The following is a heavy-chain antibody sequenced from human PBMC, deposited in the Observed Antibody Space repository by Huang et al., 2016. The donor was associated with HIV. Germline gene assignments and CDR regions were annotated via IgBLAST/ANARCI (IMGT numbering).Heavy chain of an antibody. CDR1: GFTFNKFG. J-gene: IGHJ4*02. V-gene: IGHV3-30*18. D-gene: IGHD1-26*01. Sequence: QVQLVESGGGVVQPGRSLRLSCAAFGFTFNKFGMNWVRQAPGNGLGWVEIISYDGSIKYHADTVKGRFTISRDNSKNTVYLQMNSLRVEDTAVYYCAKDGRGSGTYYDYFEYWGQGTLVTVSS. CDR3: AKDGRGSGTYYDYFEY. CDR2: ISYDGSIK.